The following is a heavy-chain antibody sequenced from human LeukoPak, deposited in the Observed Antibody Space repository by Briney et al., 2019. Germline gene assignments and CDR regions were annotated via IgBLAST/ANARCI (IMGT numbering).Heavy chain of an antibody. CDR2: ISGSGGST. CDR1: GFTFSSYA. Sequence: PGGSLRLSCAASGFTFSSYAMSWVRQAPGKGLEWVSAISGSGGSTYYADSVKGRFTISRDNSKNTLYLQMNSLRAEDTAVYYCAKASLEKNVRYYGMDVWGQGTTVTVSS. CDR3: AKASLEKNVRYYGMDV. J-gene: IGHJ6*02. D-gene: IGHD2/OR15-2a*01. V-gene: IGHV3-23*01.